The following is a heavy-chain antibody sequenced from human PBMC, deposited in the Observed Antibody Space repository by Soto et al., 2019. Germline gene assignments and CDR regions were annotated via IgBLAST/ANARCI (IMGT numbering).Heavy chain of an antibody. CDR1: GFTVSSNY. Sequence: GGSLRLSCAASGFTVSSNYMSWVRQAPGKGLEWVSVIYSGGSTYYADSVKGRFTISRDNSKNTLYLQMSSLRAEDTAIYYCAKRLSTMVVDYGMDVCGQGTTVTVS. CDR2: IYSGGST. V-gene: IGHV3-53*01. CDR3: AKRLSTMVVDYGMDV. J-gene: IGHJ6*02. D-gene: IGHD3-22*01.